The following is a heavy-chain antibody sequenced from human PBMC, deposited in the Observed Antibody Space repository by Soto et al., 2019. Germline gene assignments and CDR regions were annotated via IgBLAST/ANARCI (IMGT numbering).Heavy chain of an antibody. CDR3: ARVGVRVVVVPAAIMRVDYYYYMDV. V-gene: IGHV3-7*01. J-gene: IGHJ6*03. CDR1: GFTFSSYW. CDR2: IKQDGSEK. Sequence: GGSLRLSCAASGFTFSSYWMSWVRQAPGKGLEWVANIKQDGSEKYYVDSVKGRFTISRDNAKNSLYLQMNSLRAEDTAVYYCARVGVRVVVVPAAIMRVDYYYYMDVWGKGTTVTVSS. D-gene: IGHD2-2*02.